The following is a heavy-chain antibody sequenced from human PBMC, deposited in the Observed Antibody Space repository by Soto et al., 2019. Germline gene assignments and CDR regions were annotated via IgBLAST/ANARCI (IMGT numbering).Heavy chain of an antibody. V-gene: IGHV4-59*11. CDR1: CGSMSSHY. Sequence: SETLSLTCTFSCGSMSSHYWTWLRQPPGKGLEWIGYISYSGSTYYNPSLKSRVTISADTSRNQFSLKLSSVIAADTAVYYCARADPDASVGYWGQGTLVTVSS. CDR3: ARADPDASVGY. D-gene: IGHD3-16*01. J-gene: IGHJ4*02. CDR2: ISYSGST.